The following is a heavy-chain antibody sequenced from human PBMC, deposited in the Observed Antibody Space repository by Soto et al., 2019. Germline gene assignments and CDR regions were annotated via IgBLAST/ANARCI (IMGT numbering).Heavy chain of an antibody. CDR2: ISSSGSTI. D-gene: IGHD3-10*01. CDR1: GFTFSDYY. J-gene: IGHJ3*02. V-gene: IGHV3-11*01. CDR3: ARDVYYGSVAFDI. Sequence: GGSLRLSCAASGFTFSDYYMSWIRQAPGKGLEWVSYISSSGSTIYYADSVKGRFTISRDNAKNSLYLQMNSLRAEDTAVYYCARDVYYGSVAFDIWGQGTMVTVSS.